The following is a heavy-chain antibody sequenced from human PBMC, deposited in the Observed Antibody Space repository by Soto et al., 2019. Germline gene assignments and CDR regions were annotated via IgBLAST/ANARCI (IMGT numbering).Heavy chain of an antibody. V-gene: IGHV3-15*07. CDR1: GFTFSNAW. CDR2: IKSKTDGGTT. Sequence: PGGSLRLSCAASGFTFSNAWMNWVRQAPGKGLEWVGRIKSKTDGGTTDYAAPVKGRFTISRDDSKNTLYLQMNSLKTEDTAVYYCTTGHCSGGSCYSGYFDYWGQGTLVTVSS. CDR3: TTGHCSGGSCYSGYFDY. J-gene: IGHJ4*02. D-gene: IGHD2-15*01.